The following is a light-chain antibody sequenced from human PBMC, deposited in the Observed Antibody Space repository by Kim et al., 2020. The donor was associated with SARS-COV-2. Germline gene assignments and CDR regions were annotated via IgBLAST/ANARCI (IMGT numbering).Light chain of an antibody. Sequence: GQSITISCTGTSSDVGGYNYVSWYQQHPGKAPKLMIYDVSKRPSGVSNRFSGSKSGNTASLTISGLQAEDEADYYCSSYTSSSTVVIGGGTQLTVL. CDR3: SSYTSSSTVV. V-gene: IGLV2-14*04. J-gene: IGLJ2*01. CDR1: SSDVGGYNY. CDR2: DVS.